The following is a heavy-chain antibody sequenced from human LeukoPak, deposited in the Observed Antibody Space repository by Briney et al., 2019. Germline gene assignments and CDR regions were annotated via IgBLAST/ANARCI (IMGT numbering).Heavy chain of an antibody. D-gene: IGHD6-6*01. CDR1: GFIFSNSA. V-gene: IGHV3-30*04. J-gene: IGHJ6*03. CDR3: ARDPKSSGYYYHYMDV. Sequence: GGSLRLSCAASGFIFSNSAMYWVRQAPGKRLERVAVISFDGNNKYEADSVKGRFTISRDNSRNTLYLQMNSLRVDDTAVYYCARDPKSSGYYYHYMDVWGKGTTVIVSS. CDR2: ISFDGNNK.